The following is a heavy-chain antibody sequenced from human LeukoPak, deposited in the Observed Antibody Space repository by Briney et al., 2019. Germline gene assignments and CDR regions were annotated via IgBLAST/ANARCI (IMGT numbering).Heavy chain of an antibody. D-gene: IGHD3-10*01. CDR1: GGSISSYY. Sequence: SETLSLTCTVSGGSISSYYWSWIRQPPGKGLEWIGFIYYSGSTSYNPSLKSRVTISVDTSKNQFSLKLTSVTTADTAVYYCAREAVTGGSGSNYYYYGTDVWGQGTTATVSS. V-gene: IGHV4-59*01. J-gene: IGHJ6*02. CDR2: IYYSGST. CDR3: AREAVTGGSGSNYYYYGTDV.